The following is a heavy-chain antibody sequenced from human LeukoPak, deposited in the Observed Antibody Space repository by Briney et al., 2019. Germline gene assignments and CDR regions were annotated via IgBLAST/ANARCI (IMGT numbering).Heavy chain of an antibody. CDR1: RFTFSSYA. D-gene: IGHD3-22*01. Sequence: GGSLRLSCAASRFTFSSYAMSWVRQAPGKGLEWVSAISGSGGSTYYADSVKGRFTISRDNSKNTLYLQMNSLRAEDTAVYYCAREYYYDSSGYYSDYWGQGTLVTVSS. CDR3: AREYYYDSSGYYSDY. V-gene: IGHV3-23*01. CDR2: ISGSGGST. J-gene: IGHJ4*02.